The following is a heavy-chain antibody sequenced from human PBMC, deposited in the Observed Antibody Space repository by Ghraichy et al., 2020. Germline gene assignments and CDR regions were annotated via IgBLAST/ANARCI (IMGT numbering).Heavy chain of an antibody. J-gene: IGHJ3*01. CDR2: INPHRGDT. CDR3: TKDAYTNNFGHDAFDL. Sequence: ASVKVSCKTSGYTFTDYYIHWVRQAPGKGLEWVGWINPHRGDTNYARDFQGRVTMTRDTAMKTVYMELIRLTSDDTAVYYCTKDAYTNNFGHDAFDLWAQGTLVTVSS. CDR1: GYTFTDYY. D-gene: IGHD1-1*01. V-gene: IGHV1-2*02.